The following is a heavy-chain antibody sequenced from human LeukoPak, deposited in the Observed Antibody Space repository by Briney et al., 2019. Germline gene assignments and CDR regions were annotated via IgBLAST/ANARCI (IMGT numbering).Heavy chain of an antibody. CDR2: IYYNVST. J-gene: IGHJ4*02. CDR1: GGSFSGYY. V-gene: IGHV4-59*08. D-gene: IGHD5-12*01. Sequence: SETLSLTCAVYGGSFSGYYWSWSRQPPGKGLECIWYIYYNVSTNYNPPLKSRVAVSFDTSKNKFPLNLSSVTSSDTDLCFYVRLRSVVAPFDYWGQGTLVTVSS. CDR3: VRLRSVVAPFDY.